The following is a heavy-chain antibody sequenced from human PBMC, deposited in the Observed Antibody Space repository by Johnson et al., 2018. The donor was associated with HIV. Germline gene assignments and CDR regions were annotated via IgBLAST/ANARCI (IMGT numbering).Heavy chain of an antibody. CDR1: GFTFDDYA. V-gene: IGHV3-9*01. CDR2: ISWNSGSI. D-gene: IGHD2/OR15-2a*01. CDR3: ARDKYYLTAITGSAFDI. Sequence: VQLVESEGGVVQPGRSLRLSCAASGFTFDDYAMHWVRQAPGKGLEWVSGISWNSGSIGYADSVKGRFTISRDNAKNSLYLQMNSLRAEDTAVYYCARDKYYLTAITGSAFDIWGRGTMVTVSS. J-gene: IGHJ3*02.